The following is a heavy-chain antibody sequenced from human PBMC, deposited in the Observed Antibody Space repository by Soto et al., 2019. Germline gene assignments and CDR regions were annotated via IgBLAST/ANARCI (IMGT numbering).Heavy chain of an antibody. CDR2: IYYNGST. D-gene: IGHD3-16*01. J-gene: IGHJ4*02. CDR1: GGPISSYY. CDR3: ARVPRDYVWGSPFHY. V-gene: IGHV4-59*01. Sequence: PETLRDTKAVSGGPISSYYWIWSRQPPGKGLEWIGYIYYNGSTNYNPSLTSRVTISVDQSKNQLSLTMSSVTAADTAVYYCARVPRDYVWGSPFHYWGQGTLVTV.